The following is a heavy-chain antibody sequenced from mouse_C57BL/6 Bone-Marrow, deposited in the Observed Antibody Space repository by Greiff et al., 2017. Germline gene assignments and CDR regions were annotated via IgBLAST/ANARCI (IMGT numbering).Heavy chain of an antibody. J-gene: IGHJ4*01. CDR1: GFNIKDDY. CDR2: IDPEKGDT. Sequence: VQLQQSGAELVRPGASVKLSCTASGFNIKDDYMHWVKQRPEQGLEWIGWIDPEKGDTEYASKFQGKATITADTSSNTAYLHLSSLTSEDTAVYYCTTGAMDYWGQGTSVTVSS. CDR3: TTGAMDY. V-gene: IGHV14-4*01.